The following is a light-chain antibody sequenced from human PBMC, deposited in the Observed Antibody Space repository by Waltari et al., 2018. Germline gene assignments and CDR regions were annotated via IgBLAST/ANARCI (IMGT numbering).Light chain of an antibody. CDR1: SIDVGGYNS. Sequence: QSALTQPAPVSGSPGQSITISCTGTSIDVGGYNSVSWYQQHPGKAPKLMIYEVSNRPSGVSNRFSGSKSGNTASLTISGLQAEDEADYYCSSYTSSSTLVFGTGTKVTVL. J-gene: IGLJ1*01. CDR3: SSYTSSSTLV. V-gene: IGLV2-14*01. CDR2: EVS.